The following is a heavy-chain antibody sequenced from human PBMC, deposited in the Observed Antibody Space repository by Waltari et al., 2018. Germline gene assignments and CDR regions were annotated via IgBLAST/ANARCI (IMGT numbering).Heavy chain of an antibody. CDR1: GYTLTELS. CDR2: FDPEDGET. CDR3: ATVTAHYGSGYYYYGMDV. J-gene: IGHJ6*02. Sequence: QVQLVQSGAEVKKPGASVKVSCKVSGYTLTELSMHWVRQAPGKGLEWMGGFDPEDGETIYAQKFQGRVTMTEDTSTDTAYMELSSLRSEDTAVYYCATVTAHYGSGYYYYGMDVWGQGTTVTVSS. V-gene: IGHV1-24*01. D-gene: IGHD3-10*01.